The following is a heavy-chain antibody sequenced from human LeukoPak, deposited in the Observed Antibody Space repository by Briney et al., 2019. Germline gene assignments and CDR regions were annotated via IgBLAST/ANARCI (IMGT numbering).Heavy chain of an antibody. D-gene: IGHD1-26*01. V-gene: IGHV3-48*01. Sequence: GGSLRLSCAASGFTFSSYSMNWVRQAPGKGLEWVSYISSSSSTIYYADSVKGRFTISRDNAKNSLYLQMNSLRAEDTAVYYCALSMWELLAFDIWGQGTMVTVSS. CDR3: ALSMWELLAFDI. J-gene: IGHJ3*02. CDR1: GFTFSSYS. CDR2: ISSSSSTI.